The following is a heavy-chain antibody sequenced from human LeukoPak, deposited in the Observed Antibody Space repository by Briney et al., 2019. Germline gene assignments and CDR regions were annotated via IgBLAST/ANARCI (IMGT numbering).Heavy chain of an antibody. J-gene: IGHJ4*02. D-gene: IGHD3-10*01. CDR1: GFTSSMSW. CDR3: ARGFGDC. CDR2: IKEDGSQK. V-gene: IGHV3-7*04. Sequence: GGSLRLSCAASGFTSSMSWTIWVRQAPGKGLEWVANIKEDGSQKFYVGAVKGRFTISRDNARNSLSLQMSSLRAEDTAVYYCARGFGDCWGQGTLVTVSS.